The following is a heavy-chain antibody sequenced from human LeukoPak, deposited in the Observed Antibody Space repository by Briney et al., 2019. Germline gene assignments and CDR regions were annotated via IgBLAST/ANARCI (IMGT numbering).Heavy chain of an antibody. Sequence: GGSLRLSCAASGFAFSIYSMNWVRQAPGKGLEWVSYTSDSGSTVYYADSVRGRFTISRDNAKKSLYLQMNSLTAEDTAVYYCAREAQGSSYDFDYWGQGTLVTVSS. D-gene: IGHD6-19*01. CDR2: TSDSGSTV. J-gene: IGHJ4*02. CDR1: GFAFSIYS. CDR3: AREAQGSSYDFDY. V-gene: IGHV3-48*01.